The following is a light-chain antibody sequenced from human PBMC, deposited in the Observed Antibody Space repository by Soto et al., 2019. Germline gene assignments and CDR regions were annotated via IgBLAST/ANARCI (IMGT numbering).Light chain of an antibody. Sequence: DIHMTQSPSTLSASVGDRVTITCRASQSISSWLAWYQQKPGKAPKLLIYKASSLESGVPSRFSGSGSGTKFTLTIASLQPDDFATYYCQQYETFSGTFGPGTRCIS. CDR1: QSISSW. CDR2: KAS. J-gene: IGKJ1*01. V-gene: IGKV1-5*03. CDR3: QQYETFSGT.